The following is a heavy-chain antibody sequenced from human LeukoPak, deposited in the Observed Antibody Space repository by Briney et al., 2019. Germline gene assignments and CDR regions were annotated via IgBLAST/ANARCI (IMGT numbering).Heavy chain of an antibody. CDR2: IRYDGSNK. CDR1: GFTFSSYG. D-gene: IGHD3-3*01. CDR3: AKDWGYFWSGYYGTDY. V-gene: IGHV3-30*02. J-gene: IGHJ4*02. Sequence: GGSLRLSCAASGFTFSSYGMHWVRQAPGKGLEWVAFIRYDGSNKYYADSVKGRFTISRDNSKNTLYLQMNSLRAEDTAVYYCAKDWGYFWSGYYGTDYWGQGTLVTVSS.